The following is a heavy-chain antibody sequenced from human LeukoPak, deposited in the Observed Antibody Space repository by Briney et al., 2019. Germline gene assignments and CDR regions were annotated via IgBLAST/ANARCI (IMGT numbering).Heavy chain of an antibody. CDR3: ARDGLYGSGRNGMDV. J-gene: IGHJ6*04. CDR1: GGSISRYY. CDR2: IYYSGST. Sequence: PSETLSLTCTVSGGSISRYYWSWLRQPPGKGLEWIGYIYYSGSTNYNPSLKSRVTITVNTSKNQFSLKLSSVTAADRAVYYCARDGLYGSGRNGMDVWGKGTTVTVS. V-gene: IGHV4-59*01. D-gene: IGHD3-10*01.